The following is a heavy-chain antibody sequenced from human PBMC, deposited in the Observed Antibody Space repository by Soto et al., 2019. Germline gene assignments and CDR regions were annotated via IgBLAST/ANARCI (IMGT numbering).Heavy chain of an antibody. V-gene: IGHV3-9*01. CDR3: AKGTAIFGVVNDAFDI. Sequence: GGSLRLSCAASGFTFDDYAMHWVRQAPGKGLEWVSGISWNSGSIGYADSVKGRSTISRDNAKNSLYLQMNSLRAEDTALYYCAKGTAIFGVVNDAFDIWGQGTMVTVSS. CDR1: GFTFDDYA. CDR2: ISWNSGSI. D-gene: IGHD3-3*01. J-gene: IGHJ3*02.